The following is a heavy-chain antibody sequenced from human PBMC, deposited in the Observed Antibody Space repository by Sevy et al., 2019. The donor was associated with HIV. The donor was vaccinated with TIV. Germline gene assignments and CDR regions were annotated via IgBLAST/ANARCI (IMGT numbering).Heavy chain of an antibody. CDR3: ARQTYDFWSGYYPNWFDP. CDR1: GGSISSSSYY. J-gene: IGHJ5*02. D-gene: IGHD3-3*01. Sequence: SETLSHTCTVSGGSISSSSYYWGWIRQPPGKGLEWIGSIYYSGSTYYNPSLKSRVTISVDTSKNQFSLKLSSVTAADTAVYYCARQTYDFWSGYYPNWFDPWGQGTLVTVSS. CDR2: IYYSGST. V-gene: IGHV4-39*01.